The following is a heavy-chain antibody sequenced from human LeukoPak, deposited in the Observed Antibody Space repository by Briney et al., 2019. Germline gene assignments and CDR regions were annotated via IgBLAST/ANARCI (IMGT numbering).Heavy chain of an antibody. D-gene: IGHD2-15*01. Sequence: GGSLRLSCAASGFTFSDHAMSWVRQAPGKGLEWVAAISGGGGSTYYADSVKGRFTISRDNAKNSLYLQMNSLRAEDTAVYYCARGYCSGGSCYFDYWGQGTLVTVSS. CDR3: ARGYCSGGSCYFDY. CDR1: GFTFSDHA. V-gene: IGHV3-23*01. CDR2: ISGGGGST. J-gene: IGHJ4*02.